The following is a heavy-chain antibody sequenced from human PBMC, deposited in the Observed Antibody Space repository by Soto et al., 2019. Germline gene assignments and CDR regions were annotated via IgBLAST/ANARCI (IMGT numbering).Heavy chain of an antibody. CDR1: GFTFSSYG. Sequence: GGSLRLSCAASGFTFSSYGMHWVRQAPGKGLEWVAVIWYDGSNKYYADSVKGRFTISRDNSKNTLYLQMNSLRAEDTAVYYCARDPTRFGYDFWSGYYGGQFDYWGQGTLVTVSS. V-gene: IGHV3-33*01. J-gene: IGHJ4*02. D-gene: IGHD3-3*01. CDR2: IWYDGSNK. CDR3: ARDPTRFGYDFWSGYYGGQFDY.